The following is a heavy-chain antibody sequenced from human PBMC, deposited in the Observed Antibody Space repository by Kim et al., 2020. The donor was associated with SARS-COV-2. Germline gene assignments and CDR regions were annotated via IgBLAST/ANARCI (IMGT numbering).Heavy chain of an antibody. CDR2: IYTSGST. J-gene: IGHJ1*01. D-gene: IGHD3-22*01. V-gene: IGHV4-4*07. CDR1: GGSISSYY. Sequence: SETLSLTCTVSGGSISSYYWSWIRQPAGKGLEWIGRIYTSGSTNYNPSLKSRVTMSGDTSKNQFSLKLSSVTAADTAVYYCARGSYDSSGYSPEYFQHWGQGTLVTVSS. CDR3: ARGSYDSSGYSPEYFQH.